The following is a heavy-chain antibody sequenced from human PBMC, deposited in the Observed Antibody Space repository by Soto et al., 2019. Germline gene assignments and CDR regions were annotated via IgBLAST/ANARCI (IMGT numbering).Heavy chain of an antibody. J-gene: IGHJ4*02. CDR1: GDTFNFYT. CDR2: IIPMLGMS. V-gene: IGHV1-69*02. CDR3: ATTYGSGSTHFDY. D-gene: IGHD3-10*01. Sequence: QVQLVQSGAEVKKPGSPVRVSCTASGDTFNFYTISWVRQVPGQGPEWMGRIIPMLGMSNYAQKFQGRVTIMADKSTSTVYMNLSGLTSEYTAVYYCATTYGSGSTHFDYWGQGTLVTVSS.